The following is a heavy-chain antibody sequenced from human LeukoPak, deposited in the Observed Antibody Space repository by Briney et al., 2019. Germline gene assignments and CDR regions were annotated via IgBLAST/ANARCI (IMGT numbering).Heavy chain of an antibody. V-gene: IGHV4-4*07. CDR1: DGSISTYY. Sequence: PSETLSLTCTVSDGSISTYYWSWIRQPAGKGLEWIGRIYTTGSTNYNPSLKSRVTMSVDTSKNQFSLKLTSVTAADTAVYYCATCRDEFADYGFTSWGQGFLVTVSS. D-gene: IGHD4-17*01. CDR2: IYTTGST. CDR3: ATCRDEFADYGFTS. J-gene: IGHJ5*02.